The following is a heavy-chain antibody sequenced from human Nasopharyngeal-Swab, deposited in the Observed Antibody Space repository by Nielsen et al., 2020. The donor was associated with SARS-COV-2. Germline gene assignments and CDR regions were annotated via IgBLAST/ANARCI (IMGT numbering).Heavy chain of an antibody. V-gene: IGHV3-30*03. CDR2: LSPDARSE. Sequence: GESLKISCEASGFSINWFGVHWVRQAPGKGLDWVAPLSPDARSEFYGDAVRGRFTISRENSKNTLHLQMNSLRPEDTGVYYCATDYYDSGGSGHWGQGALVTVSS. D-gene: IGHD3-22*01. CDR3: ATDYYDSGGSGH. CDR1: GFSINWFG. J-gene: IGHJ4*02.